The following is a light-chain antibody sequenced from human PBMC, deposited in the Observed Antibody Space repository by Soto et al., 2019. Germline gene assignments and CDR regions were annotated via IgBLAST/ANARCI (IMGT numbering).Light chain of an antibody. V-gene: IGLV2-23*01. CDR2: EGT. CDR1: STDFENYNL. Sequence: QSALTQPASVSGSPGQSITISCTRSSTDFENYNLVSWYQHCPDKAPKLIIYEGTKRPSEISDRFSGSESDTTASLIISGLQPEDEADYYCSSYAGSSGRVVFGGGTQLTVL. CDR3: SSYAGSSGRVV. J-gene: IGLJ2*01.